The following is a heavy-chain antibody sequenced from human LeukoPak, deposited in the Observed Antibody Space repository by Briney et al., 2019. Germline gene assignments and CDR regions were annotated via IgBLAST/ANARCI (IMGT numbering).Heavy chain of an antibody. CDR2: INPNSGGT. CDR1: GYTFTGYY. J-gene: IGHJ4*02. CDR3: ARGIAAAGTRYFDY. D-gene: IGHD6-13*01. Sequence: VASVKVSCKASGYTFTGYYMHWVRQAPGQGLEWMGWINPNSGGTNYAQKFQGRVTMTRDTSISTAYMELSRLRSDDTAVYYCARGIAAAGTRYFDYWGQGTLVTVSS. V-gene: IGHV1-2*02.